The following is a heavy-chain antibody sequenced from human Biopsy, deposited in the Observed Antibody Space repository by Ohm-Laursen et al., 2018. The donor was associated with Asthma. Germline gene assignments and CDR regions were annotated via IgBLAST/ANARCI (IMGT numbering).Heavy chain of an antibody. J-gene: IGHJ4*02. Sequence: SLRLSCAASGFTFDDYAMHWVRQAPGKGLGWVSGISWNSGSIGYADSVKGRFTISRDNAKNSLYLQMNGLRAEDTALYYCAKGEWELLEANFDYWGQGTLVTVSS. CDR2: ISWNSGSI. D-gene: IGHD1-26*01. V-gene: IGHV3-9*01. CDR1: GFTFDDYA. CDR3: AKGEWELLEANFDY.